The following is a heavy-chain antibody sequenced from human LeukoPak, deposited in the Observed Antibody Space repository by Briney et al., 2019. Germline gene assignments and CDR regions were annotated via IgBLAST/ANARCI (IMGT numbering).Heavy chain of an antibody. CDR2: ISSSSTTR. CDR1: GFTFSFYS. V-gene: IGHV3-48*02. CDR3: ARDPHIAAAGTIFDY. D-gene: IGHD6-13*01. J-gene: IGHJ4*02. Sequence: GGSLRLSCAASGFTFSFYSMNWVRQAPGKGLEWVSYISSSSTTRYYADSVKGRFTISRDNAKNSLYLQMNSLRDEDSAVYYCARDPHIAAAGTIFDYWGQGTLVTVSS.